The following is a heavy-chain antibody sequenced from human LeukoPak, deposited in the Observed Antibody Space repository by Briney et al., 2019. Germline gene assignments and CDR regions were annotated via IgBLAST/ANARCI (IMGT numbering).Heavy chain of an antibody. CDR1: GYTFTSYD. D-gene: IGHD6-19*01. V-gene: IGHV1-8*01. CDR3: ASFGGSVAGTYNDY. J-gene: IGHJ4*02. Sequence: ASVKVSCKASGYTFTSYDINWVRQATGQGLEWMGWMNPNSGNTGYAQKFQGRVTMTRNTSISTAYMELSSLRSEDTAVYYCASFGGSVAGTYNDYWGQGTLVTVSS. CDR2: MNPNSGNT.